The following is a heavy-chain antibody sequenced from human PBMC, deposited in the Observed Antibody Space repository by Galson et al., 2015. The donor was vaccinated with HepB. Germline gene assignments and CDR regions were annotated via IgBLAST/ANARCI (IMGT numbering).Heavy chain of an antibody. CDR3: ARGASNSFHS. CDR2: TKPDGSDK. V-gene: IGHV3-7*01. Sequence: SLRLSCAASGFIFSDSWMDWIRQAPGKGLEWVASTKPDGSDKYYVDSVKGRFTISRDNAKNSMFLQMNSLRLEDTAVYYCARGASNSFHSWGQGATVTVSS. J-gene: IGHJ3*02. CDR1: GFIFSDSW. D-gene: IGHD5-24*01.